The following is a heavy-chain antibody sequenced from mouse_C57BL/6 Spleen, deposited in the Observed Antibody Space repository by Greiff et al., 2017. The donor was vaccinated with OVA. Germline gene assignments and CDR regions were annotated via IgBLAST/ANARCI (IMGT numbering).Heavy chain of an antibody. J-gene: IGHJ4*01. Sequence: EVKLMESGGDLVKPGGSLKLSCAASGFTFSSYGMSWVRQTPDKRLEWVATISSGGSYTYYPDSVKGRFTISRDNAKNTLYLQMSSLKSEDTAMYYCARHGVTTVVEDAMDYWGQGTSVTVSS. CDR2: ISSGGSYT. CDR3: ARHGVTTVVEDAMDY. V-gene: IGHV5-6*01. D-gene: IGHD1-1*01. CDR1: GFTFSSYG.